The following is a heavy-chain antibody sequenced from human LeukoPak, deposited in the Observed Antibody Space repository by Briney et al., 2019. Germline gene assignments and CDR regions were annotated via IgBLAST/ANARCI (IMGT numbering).Heavy chain of an antibody. J-gene: IGHJ3*02. D-gene: IGHD2-8*01. V-gene: IGHV1-69*06. CDR2: IIPIFGTS. CDR3: TRRYCTNGVCYHDRGAFDI. CDR1: GGTFSNYD. Sequence: SSVKVSCKASGGTFSNYDISWVRQAPGQGLEGMGGIIPIFGTSNYAQKFQGRVTIIADKSTSTGYMELSSLRSEDTAVYYCTRRYCTNGVCYHDRGAFDIWGQGTMVTVSS.